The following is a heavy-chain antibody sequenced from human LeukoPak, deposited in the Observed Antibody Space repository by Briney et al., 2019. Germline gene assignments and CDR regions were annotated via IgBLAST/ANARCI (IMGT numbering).Heavy chain of an antibody. V-gene: IGHV3-7*03. J-gene: IGHJ5*01. Sequence: GGSLRLSCAASGFTFSNYWMTWVRQAPGKGLEWVANIKQDGSEKYYVDSVRGRFTISRDNAKNSLYLQMNSLRAEDTAVYYCAKGRIFGVVMGFESWGQGTLVTVSS. CDR1: GFTFSNYW. D-gene: IGHD3-3*01. CDR2: IKQDGSEK. CDR3: AKGRIFGVVMGFES.